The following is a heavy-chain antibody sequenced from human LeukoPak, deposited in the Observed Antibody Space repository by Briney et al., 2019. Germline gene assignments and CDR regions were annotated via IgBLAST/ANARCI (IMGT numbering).Heavy chain of an antibody. CDR3: AKGVGMDV. Sequence: SSETLSLTCTVSGGSISSGGYSWSWIRQYPGKGLEWIGYIYYSGSTYYNPSLKSRVTISVDTSKNQFSLKLSSVTAADTAVYYCAKGVGMDVWGQGTTVTVSS. CDR1: GGSISSGGYS. D-gene: IGHD2-8*01. V-gene: IGHV4-31*03. J-gene: IGHJ6*02. CDR2: IYYSGST.